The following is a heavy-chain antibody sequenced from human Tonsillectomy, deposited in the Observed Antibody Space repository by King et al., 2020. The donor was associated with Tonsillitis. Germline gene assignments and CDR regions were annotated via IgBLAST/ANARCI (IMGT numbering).Heavy chain of an antibody. V-gene: IGHV4-61*01. Sequence: LQLQESGPGLVKPSETLSLTCTVSGGSVSSGSYYWSWVRQPPGKGLEWIGNIYYSGSTNYNPSLKSRVTISVDTPKNQFSLEMSSVTAADTAGYYCAKEGGDFWSGYYFDYWGQGILVTVSP. CDR1: GGSVSSGSYY. D-gene: IGHD3-3*01. J-gene: IGHJ4*02. CDR2: IYYSGST. CDR3: AKEGGDFWSGYYFDY.